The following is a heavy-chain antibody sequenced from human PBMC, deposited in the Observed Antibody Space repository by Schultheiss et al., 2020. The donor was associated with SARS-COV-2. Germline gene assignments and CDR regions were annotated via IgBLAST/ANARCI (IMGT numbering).Heavy chain of an antibody. V-gene: IGHV3-23*01. CDR1: GFTFSSYA. CDR2: ISGSGGST. CDR3: ARVATTVVASYWYFDL. J-gene: IGHJ2*01. D-gene: IGHD4-23*01. Sequence: GGSLRLSCSASGFTFSSYAMHWVRQAPGKGLEWVSAISGSGGSTYYADSVKGRFTISRDNSKNTLYLQMNSLGAEDTAVYYCARVATTVVASYWYFDLWGRGTLVTVSS.